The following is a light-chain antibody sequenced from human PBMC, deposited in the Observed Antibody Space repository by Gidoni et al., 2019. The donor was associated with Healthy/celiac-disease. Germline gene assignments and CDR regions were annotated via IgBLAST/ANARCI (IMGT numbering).Light chain of an antibody. CDR1: QSVSSY. Sequence: EIVFTQSPATLSLSPGERATLSCRASQSVSSYLAWYQQKPGQAPRLLIYDASNRATGIPARFSGSGSGTEFTLTISSLEPEDFAVYYCQQRSNWPPLTFGGGTKVEIK. CDR2: DAS. J-gene: IGKJ4*02. V-gene: IGKV3-11*01. CDR3: QQRSNWPPLT.